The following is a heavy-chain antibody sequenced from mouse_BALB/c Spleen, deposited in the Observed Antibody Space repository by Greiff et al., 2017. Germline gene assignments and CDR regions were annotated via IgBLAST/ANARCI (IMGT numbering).Heavy chain of an antibody. J-gene: IGHJ4*01. CDR2: ISSGSSTI. Sequence: EVQRVESGGGLVQPGGSRKLSCAASGFTFSSFGMHWVRQAPEKGLEWVAYISSGSSTIYYADTVKGRFTISRDNPKNTLFLQMTSLRSEDTAMYYCARDRPLYAMDYWGQGTSVTVSS. D-gene: IGHD2-14*01. V-gene: IGHV5-17*02. CDR3: ARDRPLYAMDY. CDR1: GFTFSSFG.